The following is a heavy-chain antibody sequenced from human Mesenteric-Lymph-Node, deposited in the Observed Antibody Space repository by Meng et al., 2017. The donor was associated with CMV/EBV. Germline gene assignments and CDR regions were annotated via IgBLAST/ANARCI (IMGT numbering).Heavy chain of an antibody. J-gene: IGHJ4*02. CDR1: GFTFSSYS. CDR3: ARGTPLLR. D-gene: IGHD3-22*01. Sequence: EVQLVESVGGLVKPGGSLRLSGAASGFTFSSYSINWVRQAPGKGLELVSSISSSSSYIYYEDSVNGRFTISRDKAKNSLYLQMNSLRAEDTAVYYCARGTPLLRWGQGTLVTVSS. CDR2: ISSSSSYI. V-gene: IGHV3-21*01.